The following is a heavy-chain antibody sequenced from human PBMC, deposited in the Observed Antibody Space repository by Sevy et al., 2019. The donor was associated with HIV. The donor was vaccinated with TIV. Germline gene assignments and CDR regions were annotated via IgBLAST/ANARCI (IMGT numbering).Heavy chain of an antibody. CDR3: TRAPPVRSGDDSLNWFDP. CDR2: IYYTGSN. CDR1: GGSISAYY. J-gene: IGHJ5*02. D-gene: IGHD5-12*01. Sequence: SETLSLTCTVSGGSISAYYWSWIRQPPGKALEYIGYIYYTGSNNYNPSLKNRVTISVDTSKNQFSLKLSSVTAADTAVYYCTRAPPVRSGDDSLNWFDPWGQGTLVTVSS. V-gene: IGHV4-59*01.